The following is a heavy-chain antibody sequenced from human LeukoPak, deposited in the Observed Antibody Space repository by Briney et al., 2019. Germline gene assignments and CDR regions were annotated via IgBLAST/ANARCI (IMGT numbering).Heavy chain of an antibody. Sequence: GGSLRLSCAASGFTSSSYAMSWVRQAPGKGLEWVSAISGSGGSTYYADSVKGRFTISRDNSKNTLYLQMNSLRAEDTAVYYCAKVIVGATTYYYYYGMDVWGQGTTVTVSS. D-gene: IGHD1-26*01. CDR1: GFTSSSYA. CDR2: ISGSGGST. V-gene: IGHV3-23*01. CDR3: AKVIVGATTYYYYYGMDV. J-gene: IGHJ6*02.